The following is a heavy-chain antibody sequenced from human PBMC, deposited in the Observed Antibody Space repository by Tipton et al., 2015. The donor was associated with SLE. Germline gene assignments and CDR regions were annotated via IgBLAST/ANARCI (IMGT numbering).Heavy chain of an antibody. Sequence: LSLTCAASGFTFSSYDIHWVRQAPGKGLEWVAVIWDDGSNKYYADSVKGRFTISRDNSKNTLYLQMNSLRTEDTAVYYCARDRGSSSWFDYWGQGTLVTVSS. CDR1: GFTFSSYD. CDR3: ARDRGSSSWFDY. V-gene: IGHV3-30*19. J-gene: IGHJ4*02. CDR2: IWDDGSNK. D-gene: IGHD6-13*01.